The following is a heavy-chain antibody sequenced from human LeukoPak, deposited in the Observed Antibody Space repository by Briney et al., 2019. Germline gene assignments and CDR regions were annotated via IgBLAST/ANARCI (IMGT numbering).Heavy chain of an antibody. CDR3: ARGHIGTYHYFDY. J-gene: IGHJ4*02. Sequence: GGSLRRSCAAAGFTASSSYMSWVRHPPEKGLEWVSAIYSGGTTYYADSVKGRFTISRDNSINALYLQMNSLRAEDTALYYCARGHIGTYHYFDYWGQGTLVTVSS. CDR1: GFTASSSY. V-gene: IGHV3-53*01. CDR2: IYSGGTT. D-gene: IGHD1-26*01.